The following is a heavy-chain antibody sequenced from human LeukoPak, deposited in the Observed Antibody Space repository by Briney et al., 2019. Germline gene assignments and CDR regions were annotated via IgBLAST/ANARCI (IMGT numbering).Heavy chain of an antibody. J-gene: IGHJ6*03. V-gene: IGHV3-43D*03. CDR3: AKDIGYCSSTSCYYYYMDV. CDR1: GFTFDDYA. Sequence: PGGSLRLSCAASGFTFDDYAMHWVRQAPGKGLEWVSLISWDGGSTYYADSVKGRFTISRDKSKNSLYLQMNSLRAEDTALYYCAKDIGYCSSTSCYYYYMDVWGQGTLVTVSS. CDR2: ISWDGGST. D-gene: IGHD2-2*01.